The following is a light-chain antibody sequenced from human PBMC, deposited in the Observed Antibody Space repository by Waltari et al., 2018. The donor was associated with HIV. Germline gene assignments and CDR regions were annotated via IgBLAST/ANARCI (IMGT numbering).Light chain of an antibody. CDR1: QRVKTW. CDR3: QEYDSYSKVT. V-gene: IGKV1-5*03. Sequence: DIQMTQSPSTLSASVGDRVTITSRPSQRVKTWLAWYQQKPGRAPDLLLYRASTLKSWGPSRCSSSGAGTEFTLTISSRQPDDVATYYCQEYDSYSKVTFGGGTEVEIK. J-gene: IGKJ4*01. CDR2: RAS.